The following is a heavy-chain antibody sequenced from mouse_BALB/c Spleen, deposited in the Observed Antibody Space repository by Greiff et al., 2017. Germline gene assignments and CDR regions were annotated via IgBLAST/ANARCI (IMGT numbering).Heavy chain of an antibody. CDR3: ARRELRRGAMDY. CDR1: GYTFTSYW. V-gene: IGHV1-7*01. D-gene: IGHD2-4*01. CDR2: INPSTGYT. Sequence: QVQLKQSGAELAKPGASVKMSCKASGYTFTSYWMHWVKQRPGQGLEWIGYINPSTGYTEYNQKFKDKATLTADKSSSTAYMQLSSLTSEDSAVYYCARRELRRGAMDYWGQGTSVTVSS. J-gene: IGHJ4*01.